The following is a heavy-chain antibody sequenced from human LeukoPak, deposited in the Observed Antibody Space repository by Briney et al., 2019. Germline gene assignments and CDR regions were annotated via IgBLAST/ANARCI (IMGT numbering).Heavy chain of an antibody. Sequence: PGRSLRLSCAASGFTFSSYGMHWVRQAPGKGLEWVAVIWYDGSNKYYADSVKGRFTISRDNSKNTLYLQMNSLRSEDTAVYYCARDPSPSSSWYIWFDPWGQGTLVTVSS. CDR3: ARDPSPSSSWYIWFDP. J-gene: IGHJ5*02. D-gene: IGHD6-13*01. CDR2: IWYDGSNK. V-gene: IGHV3-33*01. CDR1: GFTFSSYG.